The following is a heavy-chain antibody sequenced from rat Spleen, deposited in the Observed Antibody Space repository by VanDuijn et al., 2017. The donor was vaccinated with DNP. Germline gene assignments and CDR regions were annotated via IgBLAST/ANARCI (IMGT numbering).Heavy chain of an antibody. V-gene: IGHV5-22*01. J-gene: IGHJ2*01. CDR2: IHYDGGTT. CDR3: VRWDYGIYGFDY. CDR1: GFTFSDYY. D-gene: IGHD1-11*01. Sequence: EVQLVESGGGLVQPGRSLKLSCAASGFTFSDYYMAWVRQAPTKGLEWVAYIHYDGGTTYYGDSVKGRFTISRDNAENTLYLKMYSLRSEDMATYYCVRWDYGIYGFDYWGQGVMVTVSS.